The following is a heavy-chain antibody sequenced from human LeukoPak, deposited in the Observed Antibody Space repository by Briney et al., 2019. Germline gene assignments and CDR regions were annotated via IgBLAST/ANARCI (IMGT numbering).Heavy chain of an antibody. CDR2: ISSSSSYI. V-gene: IGHV3-21*01. D-gene: IGHD6-13*01. CDR3: ARGDVAAAGTYYYYGMDV. Sequence: GGSLRLSCAASGFTFSSYSMNWVRQAPGKGLEWVSSISSSSSYIYYADSVKGRFTISRDNAKNSLYLQMKSLRAEDTAVYYCARGDVAAAGTYYYYGMDVWGKGTTVTVSS. CDR1: GFTFSSYS. J-gene: IGHJ6*04.